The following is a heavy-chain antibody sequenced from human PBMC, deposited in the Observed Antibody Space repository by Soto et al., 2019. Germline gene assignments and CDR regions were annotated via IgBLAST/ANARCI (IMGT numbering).Heavy chain of an antibody. Sequence: QVKLVQSGGEVKKPGASVKISCKASGYTFSSYGISWVRKAPGQGLEWMGWISAYNGNTNYAQKFQGRVTMTTDTSTSTAYMKLRSLRSDDTAIYYCARTLNEWLLGLEWGQGTLVTVS. CDR2: ISAYNGNT. D-gene: IGHD3-3*01. CDR1: GYTFSSYG. CDR3: ARTLNEWLLGLE. V-gene: IGHV1-18*01. J-gene: IGHJ4*02.